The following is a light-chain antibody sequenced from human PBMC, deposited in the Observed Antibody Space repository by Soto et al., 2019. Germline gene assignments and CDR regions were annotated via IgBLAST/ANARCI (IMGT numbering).Light chain of an antibody. CDR2: DAS. J-gene: IGKJ1*01. CDR1: QSISSW. V-gene: IGKV1-5*01. CDR3: QQYYTYS. Sequence: DIQMTQSPSTLSASVGDRVTITCRASQSISSWLAWYQQKPGKAPKLLIYDASSLESGVPSRFSGSGSGTEFTLTIRTLKGVDFATESCQQYYTYSFGQGTKVEIK.